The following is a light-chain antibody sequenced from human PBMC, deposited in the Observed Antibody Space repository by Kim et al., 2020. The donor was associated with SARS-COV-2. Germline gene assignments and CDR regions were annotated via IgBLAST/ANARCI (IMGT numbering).Light chain of an antibody. CDR3: QQTYSASRT. V-gene: IGKV1-39*01. Sequence: AAVGEEVTITCRASQDISRYLNWYQQKPGKAPKLLIYTASSLQSGVPSRFTGSGSETDFTLTISSLQPEDFATYYCQQTYSASRTFGQGTKVDIK. CDR2: TAS. J-gene: IGKJ1*01. CDR1: QDISRY.